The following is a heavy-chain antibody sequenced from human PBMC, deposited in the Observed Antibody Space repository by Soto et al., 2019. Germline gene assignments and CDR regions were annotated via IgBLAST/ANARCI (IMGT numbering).Heavy chain of an antibody. CDR2: IIPIPGTA. V-gene: IGHV1-69*01. J-gene: IGHJ6*02. CDR1: GGTFGSYA. CDR3: ARSQGSSTSLEIYYYYYYGMDV. Sequence: QVRLVQSGAEVKKPGSSVKVSCKASGGTFGSYAISWVRQAPGQGLEWMGGIIPIPGTANYAQKFQGRVTIAADESTSTAYMELSSLRSEDTAVYYCARSQGSSTSLEIYYYYYYGMDVWGQGTTVTVSS. D-gene: IGHD2-2*01.